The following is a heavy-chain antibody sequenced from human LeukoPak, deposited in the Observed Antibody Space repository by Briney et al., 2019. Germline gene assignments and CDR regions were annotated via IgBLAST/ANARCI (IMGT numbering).Heavy chain of an antibody. V-gene: IGHV1-69*13. Sequence: GASVTVSCTASGGTFSSYAISWVRQAPGQGLEWMGGIIPIFGTANYAQKFQGRVTITADESTSTAYMELSSLRSEDTAVYYCARGGWHRYYFDYWGQGTLVTVSS. J-gene: IGHJ4*02. D-gene: IGHD6-19*01. CDR3: ARGGWHRYYFDY. CDR1: GGTFSSYA. CDR2: IIPIFGTA.